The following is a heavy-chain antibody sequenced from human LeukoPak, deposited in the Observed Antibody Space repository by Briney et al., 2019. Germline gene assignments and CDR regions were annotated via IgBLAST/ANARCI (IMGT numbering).Heavy chain of an antibody. CDR3: AKDDGYNSFDY. J-gene: IGHJ4*02. D-gene: IGHD5-24*01. Sequence: GGSLRLSCAASGFTFSSYAMHWVRQAPGKGLEWVAVISYDGSNKYYADSVKGRFTISRDNSKNTLYLQMNSLRAEDTAVYYCAKDDGYNSFDYWGQGTLVTVSS. CDR1: GFTFSSYA. CDR2: ISYDGSNK. V-gene: IGHV3-30-3*01.